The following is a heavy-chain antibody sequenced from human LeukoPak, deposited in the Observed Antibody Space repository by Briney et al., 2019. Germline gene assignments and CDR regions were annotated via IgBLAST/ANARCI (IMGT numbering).Heavy chain of an antibody. J-gene: IGHJ5*01. CDR2: ISYDGSNK. CDR3: ARDLGSGTYSGWFDS. V-gene: IGHV3-30-3*01. CDR1: GFTFSSYA. D-gene: IGHD1-26*01. Sequence: SGGSLRLSCAASGFTFSSYAMHWVRQAPGKGLEWVAVISYDGSNKYYADSVKGRFTISRDNSKNTLYLQMDSLRAEDTAVYFCARDLGSGTYSGWFDSWGPGTLVTVSS.